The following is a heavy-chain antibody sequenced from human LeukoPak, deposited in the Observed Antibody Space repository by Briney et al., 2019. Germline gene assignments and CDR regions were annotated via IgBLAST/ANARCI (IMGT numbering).Heavy chain of an antibody. Sequence: SETLSLTCAVYGGSFSGYYWSWIRQPPGKGLEWIGEINHSGSTNYNPSLKSRVTISVHTSKNQFSLKLSSVTAADTDVYYCARHYCSGGSCYSEGETYFDYWGQGTLVTVSS. V-gene: IGHV4-34*01. CDR1: GGSFSGYY. CDR2: INHSGST. D-gene: IGHD2-15*01. J-gene: IGHJ4*02. CDR3: ARHYCSGGSCYSEGETYFDY.